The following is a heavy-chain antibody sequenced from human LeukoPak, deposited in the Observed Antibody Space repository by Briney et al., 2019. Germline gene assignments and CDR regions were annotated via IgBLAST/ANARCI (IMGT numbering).Heavy chain of an antibody. Sequence: GGSLRLSCAASGFTLNDYGMSWVRQAPGKVLEWVSGINWNGDTTSYADSVKGRFTISRDNARNFLYLQMNSLRAEDTALYYCARDFVAVSGTGNYWGQGTLVTVSS. J-gene: IGHJ4*02. CDR2: INWNGDTT. CDR1: GFTLNDYG. CDR3: ARDFVAVSGTGNY. V-gene: IGHV3-20*04. D-gene: IGHD6-19*01.